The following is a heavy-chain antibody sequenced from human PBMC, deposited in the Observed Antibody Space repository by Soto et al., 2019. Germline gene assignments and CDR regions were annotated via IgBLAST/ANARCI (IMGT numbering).Heavy chain of an antibody. V-gene: IGHV5-10-1*01. Sequence: PGESLKISCKGSGYSFTNYWITWVRQMPGKGLEYMGRVDPSDSDTRYSPSFQGRVTISADKSITTAYLQWSSLKASDTAIYYCARDLYNWNYGASGSGMDVWGQGTTVTVSS. J-gene: IGHJ6*02. D-gene: IGHD1-7*01. CDR2: VDPSDSDT. CDR1: GYSFTNYW. CDR3: ARDLYNWNYGASGSGMDV.